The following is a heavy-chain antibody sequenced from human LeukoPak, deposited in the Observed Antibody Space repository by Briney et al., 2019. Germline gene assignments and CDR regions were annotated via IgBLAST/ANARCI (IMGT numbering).Heavy chain of an antibody. Sequence: GGSLRLSCATSGFSFSNYGMNWVRQAPGKGLEWVSSIPSSGNYFYYADSLKGRFTVSRDNAKNLVYLQMNSLRAEDTAIYYCARGRLEWLLPFDYWGQGTVVTVSS. J-gene: IGHJ4*02. CDR1: GFSFSNYG. CDR2: IPSSGNYF. CDR3: ARGRLEWLLPFDY. V-gene: IGHV3-21*01. D-gene: IGHD3-3*01.